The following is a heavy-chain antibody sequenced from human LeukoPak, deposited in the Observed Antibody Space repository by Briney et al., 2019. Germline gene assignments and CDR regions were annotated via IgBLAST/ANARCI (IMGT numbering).Heavy chain of an antibody. CDR1: AFTFSNCW. CDR2: INQDGGEK. D-gene: IGHD6-13*01. J-gene: IGHJ4*02. Sequence: PGGSLRLSCVASAFTFSNCWMSWVRQPPGGGREWVANINQDGGEKYYADSVKGRFTITRDNAKNSLYLQINSLRAEDTAVYYCATERRGSSWYDGKEAFDNWGQGTLVAVSS. CDR3: ATERRGSSWYDGKEAFDN. V-gene: IGHV3-7*01.